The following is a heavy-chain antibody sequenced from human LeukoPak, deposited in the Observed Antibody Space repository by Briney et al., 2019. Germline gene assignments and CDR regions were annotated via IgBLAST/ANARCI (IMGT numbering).Heavy chain of an antibody. Sequence: PSETLSLTCAVSGGSISSSNWWSWVRQPPGKGLEWIGEIYHSGSTNYNPSLKSRVTISVDTSKNQFSLKLSSVTAADTAVYYCARVNRAVAAALDYWGQGTLVTVSS. J-gene: IGHJ4*02. D-gene: IGHD6-13*01. CDR2: IYHSGST. CDR1: GGSISSSNW. V-gene: IGHV4-4*02. CDR3: ARVNRAVAAALDY.